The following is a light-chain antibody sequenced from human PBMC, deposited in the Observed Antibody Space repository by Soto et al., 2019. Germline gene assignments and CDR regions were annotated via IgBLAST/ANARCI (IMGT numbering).Light chain of an antibody. CDR1: QSVKTF. V-gene: IGKV3-11*01. CDR2: DAS. CDR3: QQRSNWPPIT. Sequence: IVFTQSPATLSLSPGASATLSCRASQSVKTFLVWYQQRPGQAPRLLIHDASHRAAGIPARFSGSGFGTDFTLTISSLEPEDAAVYYCQQRSNWPPITFGQGTRLE. J-gene: IGKJ5*01.